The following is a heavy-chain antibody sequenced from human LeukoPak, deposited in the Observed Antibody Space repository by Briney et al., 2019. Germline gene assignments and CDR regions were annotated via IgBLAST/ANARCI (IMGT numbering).Heavy chain of an antibody. Sequence: SETLSLTCTVSGGSISFYYWSWIRQPPGKGLEWIGYIYYSGSTNYNPSLKSRVTISVDTSKNQFSLKLSSVTAADTAVYYCARLRGRQAVAGTLFDYWGQGTLVTVSS. CDR1: GGSISFYY. J-gene: IGHJ4*02. D-gene: IGHD6-19*01. CDR2: IYYSGST. CDR3: ARLRGRQAVAGTLFDY. V-gene: IGHV4-59*08.